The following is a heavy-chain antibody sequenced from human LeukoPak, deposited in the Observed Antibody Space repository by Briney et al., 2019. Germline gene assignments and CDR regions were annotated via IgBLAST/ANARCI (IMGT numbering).Heavy chain of an antibody. CDR3: ARTYCSSTSCPVSIWFDP. D-gene: IGHD2-2*01. CDR2: IIPIFGTA. CDR1: GGTFSSYA. V-gene: IGHV1-69*05. J-gene: IGHJ5*02. Sequence: SVKVFCKASGGTFSSYAISWVRQAPGQGLEWMGGIIPIFGTANYAQKFQGRVTITTDESTSTAYMELSSLRSEDTAVYYCARTYCSSTSCPVSIWFDPWGQGTLVTVSS.